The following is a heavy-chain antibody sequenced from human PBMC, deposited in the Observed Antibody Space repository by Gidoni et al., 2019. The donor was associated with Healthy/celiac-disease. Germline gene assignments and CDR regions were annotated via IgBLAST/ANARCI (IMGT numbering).Heavy chain of an antibody. CDR2: IIPIVGTA. D-gene: IGHD2-2*01. J-gene: IGHJ6*02. V-gene: IGHV1-69*01. Sequence: QVQLVQSGAEVKKPGSSVKVSCKASGGTFSSYAISWVRQAPGQGLEWMGGIIPIVGTANYAQKFQGRGTITADESTSPAYMELSSLRSEDTAVYYCAREGDVKDIVVVPAANDYYDYYGMDVWGQGTTVTVSS. CDR3: AREGDVKDIVVVPAANDYYDYYGMDV. CDR1: GGTFSSYA.